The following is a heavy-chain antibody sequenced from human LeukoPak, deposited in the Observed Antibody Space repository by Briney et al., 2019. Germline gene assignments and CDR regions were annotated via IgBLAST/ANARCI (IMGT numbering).Heavy chain of an antibody. CDR2: ISWNSGSI. Sequence: RPGGSLRLSCAASGLTFDDYAMPWVRQAPGKGLEWVSGISWNSGSIGYADSVKGRFTISRDNAKNSLYLQMNSLRAEDTALYYCAKVDEGWQQLVNWGQGTLVTVSS. D-gene: IGHD6-13*01. CDR3: AKVDEGWQQLVN. V-gene: IGHV3-9*01. J-gene: IGHJ4*02. CDR1: GLTFDDYA.